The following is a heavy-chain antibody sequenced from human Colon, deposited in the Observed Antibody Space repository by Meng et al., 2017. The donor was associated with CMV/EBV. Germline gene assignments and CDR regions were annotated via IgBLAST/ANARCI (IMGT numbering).Heavy chain of an antibody. V-gene: IGHV1-18*04. CDR3: ARVYNYNNLFFYAMDV. CDR1: GYNFCSCG. CDR2: ITTYNGNT. J-gene: IGHJ6*02. D-gene: IGHD1-20*01. Sequence: ASVTVSCQASGYNFCSCGIDWVRQAPGQGLEWVGWITTYNGNTNYEQKFQGRVTMTTDTSTSTVYMELRNLRSDDSAVYYCARVYNYNNLFFYAMDVWGQGTTVTVSS.